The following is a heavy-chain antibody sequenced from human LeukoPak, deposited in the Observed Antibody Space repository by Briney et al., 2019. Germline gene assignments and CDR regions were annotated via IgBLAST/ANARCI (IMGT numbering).Heavy chain of an antibody. CDR2: INQDGSEK. J-gene: IGHJ4*02. D-gene: IGHD3-22*01. CDR3: ARDGNYYDSSGFYPFDY. V-gene: IGHV3-7*01. CDR1: GFTFSTYW. Sequence: GGSLRLSCVASGFTFSTYWMSWVRQTPGKGLEWVANINQDGSEKNYVDSVKGRFTISRDNAKNSLYLQMNSLRAEDTAVYYCARDGNYYDSSGFYPFDYWGQGTLVTVSS.